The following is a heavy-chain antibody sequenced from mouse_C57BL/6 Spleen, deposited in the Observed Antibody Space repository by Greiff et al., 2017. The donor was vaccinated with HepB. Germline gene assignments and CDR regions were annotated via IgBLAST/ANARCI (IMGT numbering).Heavy chain of an antibody. CDR2: IDPNSGGT. CDR3: ARWDYGSSRAMDY. Sequence: QVQLQQPGAELVKPGASVKLSCKASGYTFTSYWMHWVKQRPGRGLEWIGRIDPNSGGTKYNEKFKSKATLTVDKPSSTAYMQLSILTSEDSAVYYCARWDYGSSRAMDYWGQGTSVTVSS. CDR1: GYTFTSYW. J-gene: IGHJ4*01. V-gene: IGHV1-72*01. D-gene: IGHD1-1*01.